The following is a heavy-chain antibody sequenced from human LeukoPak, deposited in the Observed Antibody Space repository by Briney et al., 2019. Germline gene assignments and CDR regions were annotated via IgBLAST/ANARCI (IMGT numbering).Heavy chain of an antibody. D-gene: IGHD4-23*01. CDR3: ARDGRGGHNDF. V-gene: IGHV3-21*06. Sequence: GGSLRLSCTTSGFIFANYAMAWVRQSPGKGLEWVSTISASGADTYYADSVRGRFTISRDNAKNSLFLQMDGLRVDDTAVYFCARDGRGGHNDFWGQGTLITVSS. J-gene: IGHJ4*02. CDR1: GFIFANYA. CDR2: ISASGADT.